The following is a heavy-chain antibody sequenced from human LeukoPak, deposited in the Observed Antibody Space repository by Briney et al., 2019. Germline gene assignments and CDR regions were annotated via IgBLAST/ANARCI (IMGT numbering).Heavy chain of an antibody. Sequence: PGGSLRLSCAASRFIFSSYGMTWVRQAPAGKGLEWVSVITESGSNTYYADSVKGRFTISRDNSKNTLYLLMNSLRAEDTATYYCVKNSRYCTKAACYDYWGQGTLVTVSS. CDR3: VKNSRYCTKAACYDY. D-gene: IGHD2-8*01. CDR1: RFIFSSYG. V-gene: IGHV3-23*01. J-gene: IGHJ4*02. CDR2: ITESGSNT.